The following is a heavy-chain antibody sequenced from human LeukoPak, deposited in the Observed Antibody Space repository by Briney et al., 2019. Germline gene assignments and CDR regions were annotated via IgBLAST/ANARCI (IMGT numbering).Heavy chain of an antibody. J-gene: IGHJ4*02. V-gene: IGHV4-30-2*01. CDR2: IYHSGST. Sequence: SETLSLTCAVSGGSISSGGYSWSWIGQPPGKGLEWIGYIYHSGSTYYNPSLKSRVTISVDRSKNQFSLKLSSVTAADTAVYYCARGGSGSYYNLLFYWGQGTLVTVSS. CDR3: ARGGSGSYYNLLFY. D-gene: IGHD3-10*01. CDR1: GGSISSGGYS.